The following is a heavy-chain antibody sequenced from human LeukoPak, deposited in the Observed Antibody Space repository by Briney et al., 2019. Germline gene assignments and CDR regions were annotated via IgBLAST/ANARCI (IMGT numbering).Heavy chain of an antibody. V-gene: IGHV4-31*03. Sequence: SQTLSLTCTVSGGSISSGGYYWSWIRQHPGKGLEWIGYIYYSGSTYYNPSLKSRVTISVDTSKNQFSLKLSSVTAADTAVYYCARGVNDYVWGSYRPPPFDYWGQGTLVTVPS. D-gene: IGHD3-16*02. J-gene: IGHJ4*02. CDR1: GGSISSGGYY. CDR2: IYYSGST. CDR3: ARGVNDYVWGSYRPPPFDY.